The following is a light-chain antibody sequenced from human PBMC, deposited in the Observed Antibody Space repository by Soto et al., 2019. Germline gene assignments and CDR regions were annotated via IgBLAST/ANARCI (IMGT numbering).Light chain of an antibody. CDR2: DVS. V-gene: IGLV2-14*01. Sequence: QSVLTRPVSVSGFPGQWITIXGXXXXXYVGGYNYVSWYQQHPGKAPKLMIYDVSNRPSGVSNRFSGSKSGNTASLTISLLHAEDEADYYCSSYTSSSTGVFGTXTKV. CDR1: XXYVGGYNY. J-gene: IGLJ1*01. CDR3: SSYTSSSTGV.